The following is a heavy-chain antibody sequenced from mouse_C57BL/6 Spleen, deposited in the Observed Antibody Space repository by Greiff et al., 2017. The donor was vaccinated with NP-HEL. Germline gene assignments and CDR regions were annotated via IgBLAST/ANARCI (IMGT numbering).Heavy chain of an antibody. CDR1: GFNIKDDY. Sequence: VQLQQSGAELVRPGASVKLSCTASGFNIKDDYMHWVKQRPEQGLEWIGWIDPENGDTEYASKFQGKATITADTSSNTAYLQLSSLTSEDTAVYYCTTSSYGYPYYFDYWGQGTTLTVSS. CDR3: TTSSYGYPYYFDY. CDR2: IDPENGDT. J-gene: IGHJ2*01. D-gene: IGHD2-2*01. V-gene: IGHV14-4*01.